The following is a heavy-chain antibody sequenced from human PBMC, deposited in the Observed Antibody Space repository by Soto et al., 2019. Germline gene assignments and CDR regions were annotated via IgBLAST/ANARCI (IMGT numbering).Heavy chain of an antibody. CDR2: ISGSDDST. V-gene: IGHV3-23*01. CDR1: GFTFSSYA. J-gene: IGHJ4*02. Sequence: GGSLRLSCAASGFTFSSYAMSWVRQAPGKGLEWVSVISGSDDSTYYADSVKGRFTISRDNSKNTLYLQMNSLRAEDTAVYYCARDFYYHGSGTMGGYFDYWGQGTLVTVSS. CDR3: ARDFYYHGSGTMGGYFDY. D-gene: IGHD3-10*01.